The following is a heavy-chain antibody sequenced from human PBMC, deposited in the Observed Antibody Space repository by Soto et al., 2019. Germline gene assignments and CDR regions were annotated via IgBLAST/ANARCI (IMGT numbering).Heavy chain of an antibody. V-gene: IGHV3-23*01. CDR2: ISGSGDTT. CDR3: TKDRISRSGAYDLGDS. D-gene: IGHD5-12*01. Sequence: VGSLRLSCAASGFTFSSYAMNWVRQAPGRGLEWVSAISGSGDTTYYAGSVKGRFTISRDNSKNTLYLQMTILRAEDTALYYCTKDRISRSGAYDLGDSCGQGTLVTVSS. J-gene: IGHJ4*02. CDR1: GFTFSSYA.